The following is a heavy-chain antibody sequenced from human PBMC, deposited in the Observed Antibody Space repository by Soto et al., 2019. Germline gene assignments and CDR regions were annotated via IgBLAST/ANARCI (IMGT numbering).Heavy chain of an antibody. V-gene: IGHV3-49*03. Sequence: PGGSLRLSCTASGFTFGDYAMSWFRQAPGKGLEWVGFIRSNAYGGTTEYAASVKSRFTSSRDDYKSIAYLQMNSLKTEDTDVYYCTRDDWTGYSTYYYYYYGMDVWGPGITVTVPS. D-gene: IGHD3-3*01. CDR2: IRSNAYGGTT. CDR3: TRDDWTGYSTYYYYYYGMDV. J-gene: IGHJ6*02. CDR1: GFTFGDYA.